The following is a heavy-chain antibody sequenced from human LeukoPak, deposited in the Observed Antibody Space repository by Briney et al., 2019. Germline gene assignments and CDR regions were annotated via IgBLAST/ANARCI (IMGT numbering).Heavy chain of an antibody. CDR1: GGTFSTYV. Sequence: GASVKVSCKASGGTFSTYVISWVRQAPGQGLEWMGGIIPIFGTANYAQKFQGRVTITADKSTSTAYMELSSLRSEDTAVYYCARGGDIVVVPAAMTLYSLDVWGKGTTVTVSS. V-gene: IGHV1-69*06. CDR3: ARGGDIVVVPAAMTLYSLDV. CDR2: IIPIFGTA. J-gene: IGHJ6*04. D-gene: IGHD2-2*01.